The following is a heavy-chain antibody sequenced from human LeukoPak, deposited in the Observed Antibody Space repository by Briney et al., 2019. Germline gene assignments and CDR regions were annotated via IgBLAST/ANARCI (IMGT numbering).Heavy chain of an antibody. CDR3: ARGFTIFGDFDY. J-gene: IGHJ4*02. CDR1: GYTFTGYY. Sequence: ASVKVSCKASGYTFTGYYMHWVRQAPGQGLEWMGRINPNSGGTNYAQKFQGRVTMTRDTSISTAYMELSRLRSDDTAVYYRARGFTIFGDFDYWGQGTLVTVSS. V-gene: IGHV1-2*06. D-gene: IGHD3-3*01. CDR2: INPNSGGT.